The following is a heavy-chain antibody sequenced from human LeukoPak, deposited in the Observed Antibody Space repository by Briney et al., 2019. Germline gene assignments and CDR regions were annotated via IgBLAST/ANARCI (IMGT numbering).Heavy chain of an antibody. Sequence: ASVKVSCKASGYTFTGYYMHWVRQAPGQGLEWMGWINPNSGGTNYAQKFQGRVTMTRDTSISTAYMELSRLRSEDTAVYYCARAPYDSSGPRCDFWGQGTPVTVSS. CDR2: INPNSGGT. D-gene: IGHD3-22*01. J-gene: IGHJ4*02. CDR3: ARAPYDSSGPRCDF. V-gene: IGHV1-2*02. CDR1: GYTFTGYY.